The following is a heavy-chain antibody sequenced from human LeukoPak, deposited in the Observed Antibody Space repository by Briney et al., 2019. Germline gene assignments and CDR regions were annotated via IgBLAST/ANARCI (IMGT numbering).Heavy chain of an antibody. CDR1: GFTFDDHG. J-gene: IGHJ4*02. Sequence: GGSLSLSCTASGFTFDDHGMSWVRQAPGRGLEWVSNINWNGGSTGYVDSVKGRFTISRDNAKNFLYLQMNSLRVEDTAFYYCARDVSWGTSYFDYWGQGILVTVSS. D-gene: IGHD1-1*01. V-gene: IGHV3-20*04. CDR3: ARDVSWGTSYFDY. CDR2: INWNGGST.